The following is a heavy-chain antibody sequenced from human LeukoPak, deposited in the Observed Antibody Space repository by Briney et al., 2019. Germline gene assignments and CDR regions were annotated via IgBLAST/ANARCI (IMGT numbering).Heavy chain of an antibody. Sequence: SETLSPTCTVSGGSISSSSYYWGWIRQPPGKGLEWIGSIYYSGSTYYNPSLKSRVTISVDTSKNQFSLKLSSVTAADTAVYYCARQGASWYYGSGSYYGNDYWGQGTLVTVSS. J-gene: IGHJ4*02. V-gene: IGHV4-39*01. CDR3: ARQGASWYYGSGSYYGNDY. CDR1: GGSISSSSYY. CDR2: IYYSGST. D-gene: IGHD3-10*01.